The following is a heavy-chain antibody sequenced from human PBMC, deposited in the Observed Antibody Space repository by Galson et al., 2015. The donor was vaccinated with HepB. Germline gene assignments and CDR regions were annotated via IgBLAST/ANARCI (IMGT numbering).Heavy chain of an antibody. V-gene: IGHV4-4*02. Sequence: SISSSNWWSWVRQPPGKGLEWIGEIYHSGSTNYNPSLKSRVTISVDESKNQFSLKLSSVTAADTAVYYCARGRVVRGVINMGWGQGTLVTVSS. CDR2: IYHSGST. CDR3: ARGRVVRGVINMG. J-gene: IGHJ4*02. CDR1: SISSSNW. D-gene: IGHD3-10*01.